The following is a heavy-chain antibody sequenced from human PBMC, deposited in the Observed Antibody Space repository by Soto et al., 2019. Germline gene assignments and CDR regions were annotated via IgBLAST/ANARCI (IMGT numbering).Heavy chain of an antibody. J-gene: IGHJ6*02. CDR1: GASINTYY. CDR3: ASDTPRASGIDV. V-gene: IGHV4-59*01. D-gene: IGHD2-15*01. Sequence: SETLSLTCTVSGASINTYYWSWIRQPPGKGLEWIGYIYYGGSTNYNPSLKSRVTISLDTSKNQFSLKLRSVTAADTAVYFCASDTPRASGIDVWGQGTTVTVSS. CDR2: IYYGGST.